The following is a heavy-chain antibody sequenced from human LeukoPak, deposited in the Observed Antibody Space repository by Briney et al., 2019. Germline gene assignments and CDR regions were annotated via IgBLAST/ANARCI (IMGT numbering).Heavy chain of an antibody. CDR3: AKEGVAAGCFDY. J-gene: IGHJ4*02. CDR2: ISGSGGST. CDR1: GFTFSNYA. D-gene: IGHD6-13*01. Sequence: GGSLRLSCPASGFTFSNYAMSGVRQAPGKGLEWVSAISGSGGSTYYADSVKGRFTISRDNSKNTLYLQMNSLRAEDTAVYYCAKEGVAAGCFDYWGQGTLVTVSS. V-gene: IGHV3-23*01.